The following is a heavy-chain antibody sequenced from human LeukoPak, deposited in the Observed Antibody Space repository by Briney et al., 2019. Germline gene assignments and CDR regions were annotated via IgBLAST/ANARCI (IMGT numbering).Heavy chain of an antibody. V-gene: IGHV1-2*02. J-gene: IGHJ4*02. CDR1: GYTFTGNY. CDR3: ARGHSGSYNY. CDR2: INPNSGGT. Sequence: GASVKVSCKASGYTFTGNYIHWARQAPGQGLEWMGWINPNSGGTNYAQKFQGRVTLTRDTSIRTAYMEMSRLTSDDSAVYFCARGHSGSYNYWGQGTLVTVSS. D-gene: IGHD1-26*01.